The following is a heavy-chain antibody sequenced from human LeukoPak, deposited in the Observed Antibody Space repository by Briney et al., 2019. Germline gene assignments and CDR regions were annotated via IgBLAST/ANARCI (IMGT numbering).Heavy chain of an antibody. CDR1: GGSIRSSSYY. D-gene: IGHD6-6*01. Sequence: PSETLSLTCTVSGGSIRSSSYYWGWIRQPPGKGLEWIGSIYYSGSTYYNPSLKSRVTISVDTSKNQFSLKLSSVTAADTAVYYCARHAKQLGSLYWGQGTLVTVSS. CDR2: IYYSGST. CDR3: ARHAKQLGSLY. V-gene: IGHV4-39*01. J-gene: IGHJ4*02.